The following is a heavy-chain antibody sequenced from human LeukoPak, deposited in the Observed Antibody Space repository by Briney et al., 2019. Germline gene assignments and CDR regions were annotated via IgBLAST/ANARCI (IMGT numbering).Heavy chain of an antibody. CDR1: GGSFSGYY. Sequence: KPSETLSLTCAVYGGSFSGYYWSWIRQPPGKGLEWIGVINHSGSTNYNPSLKSRVTISVDTSKNQFSLKLSSVTAADTAVYYCAGVDTAMVPFDYWGQGTLVTVSS. J-gene: IGHJ4*02. D-gene: IGHD5-18*01. V-gene: IGHV4-34*01. CDR2: INHSGST. CDR3: AGVDTAMVPFDY.